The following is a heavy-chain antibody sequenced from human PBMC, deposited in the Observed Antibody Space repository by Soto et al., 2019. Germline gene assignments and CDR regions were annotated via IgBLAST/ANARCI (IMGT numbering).Heavy chain of an antibody. D-gene: IGHD3-22*01. J-gene: IGHJ5*02. CDR3: ARDSIEVSFGWLDR. CDR2: ISAYNGNK. V-gene: IGHV1-18*04. Sequence: VASGNVSGKASCYTVSGYVIGLVRQCPGQLLECMGWISAYNGNKKSAHKFHVRFTMTTDTSTSTAYMEMRSLRSDDTAIYYCARDSIEVSFGWLDRWGPGT. CDR1: CYTVSGYV.